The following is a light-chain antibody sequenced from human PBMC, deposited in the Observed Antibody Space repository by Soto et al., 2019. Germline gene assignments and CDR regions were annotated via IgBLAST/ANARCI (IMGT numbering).Light chain of an antibody. CDR1: QSVSSN. CDR3: QQYNNWPPIT. CDR2: RAS. J-gene: IGKJ5*01. Sequence: ESVLTQSPGTLSLSPWERATLSCRASQSVSSNYLAWYQQKPGQAPRLLIYRASTRATGIPARFSGSGSGTEFTLTISSLQSEDVAVYYCQQYNNWPPITFGQGTRLEIK. V-gene: IGKV3D-15*01.